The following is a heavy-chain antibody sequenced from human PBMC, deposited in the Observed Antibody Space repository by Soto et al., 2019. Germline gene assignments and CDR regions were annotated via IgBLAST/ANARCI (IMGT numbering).Heavy chain of an antibody. Sequence: ASVKVSCKASGGTFSSYAISWVRQAPGQGLEWMGGIIPIFGTANYAQKFQGRVTITADKSTSTAYMELSSLRSEDTAVYYCARAFYYYDSSGYERNWFDPWGQGTLVTVS. J-gene: IGHJ5*02. CDR1: GGTFSSYA. CDR2: IIPIFGTA. CDR3: ARAFYYYDSSGYERNWFDP. V-gene: IGHV1-69*06. D-gene: IGHD3-22*01.